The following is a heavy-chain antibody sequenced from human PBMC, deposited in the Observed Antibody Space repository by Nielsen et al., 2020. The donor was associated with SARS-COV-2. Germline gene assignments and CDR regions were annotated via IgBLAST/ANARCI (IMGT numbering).Heavy chain of an antibody. D-gene: IGHD3-3*01. J-gene: IGHJ3*02. Sequence: SETLSLTCTVSGGSISSGGYYWSWIRQPPGKGLEWIGYIYYSGSTYYNPSLKSRVTISVDTSKNQFSLKLSSVTAADTAVYYCARDRYDFWSGYRSFDIWGQGTMVTVSS. V-gene: IGHV4-30-4*01. CDR3: ARDRYDFWSGYRSFDI. CDR1: GGSISSGGYY. CDR2: IYYSGST.